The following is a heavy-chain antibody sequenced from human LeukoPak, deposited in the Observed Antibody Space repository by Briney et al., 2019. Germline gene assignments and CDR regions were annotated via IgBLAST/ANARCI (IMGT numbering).Heavy chain of an antibody. CDR1: GFTFSSYG. Sequence: GRSLRLSCAASGFTFSSYGMHWVRQAPGKGLEWVTVISYDGSNKYYADSVKGRFTISRDNSKNTLYLQMNSLRAEDTAVYYCAKGGTGELLDYWGQGTLVTVSS. D-gene: IGHD1-26*01. V-gene: IGHV3-30*18. CDR3: AKGGTGELLDY. CDR2: ISYDGSNK. J-gene: IGHJ4*02.